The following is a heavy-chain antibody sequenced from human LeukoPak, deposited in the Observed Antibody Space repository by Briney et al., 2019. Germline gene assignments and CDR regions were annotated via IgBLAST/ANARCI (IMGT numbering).Heavy chain of an antibody. J-gene: IGHJ5*02. CDR1: GFNVNSYW. D-gene: IGHD6-25*01. CDR2: IRIDGSDT. Sequence: PPGGSLRLSCEASGFNVNSYWMHWVRQAPGKGLVWVSLIRIDGSDTDYADSVRGRLTTSRDNAKNALYLQMDSLRVEDTAIYYCARDRGEGTPLDPWGQGTLVTVSS. CDR3: ARDRGEGTPLDP. V-gene: IGHV3-74*01.